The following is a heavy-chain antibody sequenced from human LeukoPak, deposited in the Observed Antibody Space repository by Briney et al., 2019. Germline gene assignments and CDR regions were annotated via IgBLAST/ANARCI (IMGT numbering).Heavy chain of an antibody. J-gene: IGHJ5*02. CDR1: CGSISSYY. CDR2: IYYSWST. Sequence: ASETLSLTCTVSCGSISSYYWSWIRQPPGKGLEWIGYIYYSWSTNYNPSLKSRVTIPVDTSKNQVSLKLRSVTAADAAVYYCASPSPGFDPWGQGTLVTVSS. CDR3: ASPSPGFDP. V-gene: IGHV4-59*12.